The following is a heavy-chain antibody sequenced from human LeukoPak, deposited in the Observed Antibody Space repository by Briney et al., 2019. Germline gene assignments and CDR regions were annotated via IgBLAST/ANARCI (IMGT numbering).Heavy chain of an antibody. CDR1: GFTFSSHG. J-gene: IGHJ6*03. CDR2: IIPSGHTT. D-gene: IGHD3-3*01. CDR3: ARYYDFWSSYSSYYYMDV. Sequence: GGSLRLSCVASGFTFSSHGMNWVRQAPGKGLEWVSGIIPSGHTTYYADSVRGRFTISRDNSRNTVYLQMNSLRAEDTAVYYCARYYDFWSSYSSYYYMDVWGKGTTVTVSS. V-gene: IGHV3-23*01.